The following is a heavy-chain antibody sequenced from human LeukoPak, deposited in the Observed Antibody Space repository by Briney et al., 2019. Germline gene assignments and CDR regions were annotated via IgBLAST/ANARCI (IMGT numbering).Heavy chain of an antibody. CDR3: ARSHSPRHSIKIFGVVKSSRGYFFGY. V-gene: IGHV3-21*01. CDR2: ISSSSYI. CDR1: GFTFSSYS. D-gene: IGHD3-3*01. Sequence: GGSLRLSCAASGFTFSSYSMNWVRQAPGKGLEWVSSISSSSYIYYADSVKGRFTISRDNAKNSLYLQMNSLRAEDTAVYYCARSHSPRHSIKIFGVVKSSRGYFFGYWGQGILVTVSS. J-gene: IGHJ4*02.